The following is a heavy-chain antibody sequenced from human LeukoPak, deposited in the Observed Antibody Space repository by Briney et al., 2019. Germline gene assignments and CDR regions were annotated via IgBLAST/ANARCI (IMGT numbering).Heavy chain of an antibody. CDR3: ARASRITMVRETYYFYYYMDV. Sequence: SETLSLTCTVSGGSISSNSYYWGWIRQPPGKGLEWIGSIHYSGSTYYNASRKSRVTISVNTSKNQFSLKLSSVTAADTAVYYCARASRITMVRETYYFYYYMDVWGKGTTVTISS. CDR1: GGSISSNSYY. D-gene: IGHD3-10*01. J-gene: IGHJ6*03. V-gene: IGHV4-39*01. CDR2: IHYSGST.